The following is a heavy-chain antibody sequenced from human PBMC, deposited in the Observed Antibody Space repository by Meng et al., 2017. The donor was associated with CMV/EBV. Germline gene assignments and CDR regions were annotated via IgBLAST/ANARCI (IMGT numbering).Heavy chain of an antibody. CDR2: ISSSSSYI. J-gene: IGHJ4*02. CDR1: FTFSSYS. V-gene: IGHV3-21*01. D-gene: IGHD3-22*01. CDR3: ARGGEVSSGYYYADDLDY. Sequence: FTFSSYSMNWVRQAPGKELEWVSSISSSSSYIYYADSVKGRFTISRDNAKNSLYLQMNSLRAEDTAVYYCARGGEVSSGYYYADDLDYWGQGTLVTVSS.